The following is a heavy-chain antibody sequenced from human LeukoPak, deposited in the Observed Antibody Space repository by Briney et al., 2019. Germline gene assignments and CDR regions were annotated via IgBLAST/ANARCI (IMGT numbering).Heavy chain of an antibody. J-gene: IGHJ6*02. CDR3: ARGGCSSTSCYNSYYYGMDV. CDR1: GYRFTGYW. D-gene: IGHD2-2*02. V-gene: IGHV5-51*01. CDR2: IYPGDSDT. Sequence: GESLKISCKGSGYRFTGYWIGWVRQMPGKGLEWMGIIYPGDSDTRYSPSFQGQVTISADKSISTAYLQWSSLKASDTAMYYCARGGCSSTSCYNSYYYGMDVWGQGTTVTVSS.